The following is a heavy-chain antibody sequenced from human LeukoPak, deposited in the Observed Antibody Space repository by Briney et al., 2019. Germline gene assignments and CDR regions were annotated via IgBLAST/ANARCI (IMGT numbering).Heavy chain of an antibody. J-gene: IGHJ3*02. CDR1: GFTFSSYE. D-gene: IGHD3-22*01. Sequence: QPGGSLRLSCAASGFTFSSYEMNWVRQAPGKGLEWVSHISSGGSSTHYAESVKGRFTISRDNAKNSLYLQMNSLRGEDTAIYYCAKDLSSGYYDAFDIWGQGTMVTVSS. CDR2: ISSGGSST. CDR3: AKDLSSGYYDAFDI. V-gene: IGHV3-48*03.